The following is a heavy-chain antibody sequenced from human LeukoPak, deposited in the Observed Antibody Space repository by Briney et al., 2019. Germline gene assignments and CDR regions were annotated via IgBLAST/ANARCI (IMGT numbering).Heavy chain of an antibody. CDR1: GFTFSIYD. Sequence: GGSLRLSCAASGFTFSIYDMHWVRQAPGKGLEWVAAILHDGSNKYYADSVKGRFTISRDNSKNTLYLRMNSLRAEDTTVYYCAKSQSFWPYQTSVDYWGQGTLVTVSS. V-gene: IGHV3-30*18. J-gene: IGHJ4*02. CDR2: ILHDGSNK. D-gene: IGHD2-2*01. CDR3: AKSQSFWPYQTSVDY.